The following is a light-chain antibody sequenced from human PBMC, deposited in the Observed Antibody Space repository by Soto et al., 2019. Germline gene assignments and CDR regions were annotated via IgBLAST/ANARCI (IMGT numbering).Light chain of an antibody. CDR3: LQYGSSPVT. J-gene: IGKJ1*01. Sequence: EIVLTQSPGTLSLSPGERATLSCRASQSVSRSYLAWYQQNPGQAPRLLIYGASSRATGIPDMFSGSGSGTVFTLTISRLEPEDFAVYYCLQYGSSPVTFGQGPKVEIK. CDR2: GAS. V-gene: IGKV3-20*01. CDR1: QSVSRSY.